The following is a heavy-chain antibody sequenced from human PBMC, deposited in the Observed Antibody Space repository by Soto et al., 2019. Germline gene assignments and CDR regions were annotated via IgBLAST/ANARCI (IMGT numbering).Heavy chain of an antibody. CDR2: ISLSGIT. Sequence: QVQLQESGPGLVRPSGALSVTCAVSGDSISRSHWWSWVRQSPGKGLEWIGEISLSGITNYNPSLKSRVTISGDKSKNQLSLKLTSVTAADTAVYYCARVRYDRSGFGHWGQGTLVSVSS. D-gene: IGHD3-22*01. CDR3: ARVRYDRSGFGH. V-gene: IGHV4-4*02. CDR1: GDSISRSHW. J-gene: IGHJ4*02.